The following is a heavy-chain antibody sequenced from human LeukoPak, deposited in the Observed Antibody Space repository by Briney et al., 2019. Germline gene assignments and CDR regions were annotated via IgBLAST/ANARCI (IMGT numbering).Heavy chain of an antibody. J-gene: IGHJ5*02. V-gene: IGHV1-2*02. Sequence: EASVKVSCKASGYTFTGYYMHWVRQAPGQGLEWMGWINPNSGGTNYAQKFQGRVTMTRDTSISTAYMELSRLRSDDTAVYYCARRRRFGIAAVWFDPWGQGTLVTVSS. CDR1: GYTFTGYY. CDR3: ARRRRFGIAAVWFDP. CDR2: INPNSGGT. D-gene: IGHD6-13*01.